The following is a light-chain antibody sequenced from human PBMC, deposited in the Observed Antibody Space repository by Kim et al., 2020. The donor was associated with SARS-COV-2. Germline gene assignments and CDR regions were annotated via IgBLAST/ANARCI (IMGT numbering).Light chain of an antibody. J-gene: IGLJ2*01. Sequence: VALGQTVRITCQGDSLRSYYATWYQQKPGPAPILVIYGKNNRPSGIPDRFSGSSSGNTASLTITGAQAEDEADYYCNSRDSNDNVVFGGGTSLTVL. CDR2: GKN. CDR3: NSRDSNDNVV. CDR1: SLRSYY. V-gene: IGLV3-19*01.